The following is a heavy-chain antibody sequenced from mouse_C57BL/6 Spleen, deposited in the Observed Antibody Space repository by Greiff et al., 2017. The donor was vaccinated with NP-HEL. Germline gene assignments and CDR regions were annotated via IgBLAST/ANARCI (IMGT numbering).Heavy chain of an antibody. J-gene: IGHJ2*01. CDR1: GYAFTNYL. D-gene: IGHD4-1*02. CDR2: INPGSGGT. CDR3: ARQMGQYFDY. Sequence: VQLQQSGAELVRPGTSVKVSCKASGYAFTNYLIEWVKQRPGQGLEWIGVINPGSGGTNYNEKFKGKATLTADKSSSTAYMQLSSLTSEDSAVYFCARQMGQYFDYWGQGTTLTVSS. V-gene: IGHV1-54*01.